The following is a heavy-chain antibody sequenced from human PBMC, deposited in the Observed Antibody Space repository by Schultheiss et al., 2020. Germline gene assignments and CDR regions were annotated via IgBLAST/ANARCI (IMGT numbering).Heavy chain of an antibody. CDR2: ISYDGSNK. CDR1: GFTFSHYA. V-gene: IGHV3-30-3*01. D-gene: IGHD2-15*01. Sequence: GGSLRLSCAASGFTFSHYAMHWVRQAPGKGLEWVAVISYDGSNKYYADSVKGRFTISRDNSKNTLYLQMNSLRTEDTAVYYCARESTYNLDCSGGSCYSGVDYWGQGTLVTVSS. CDR3: ARESTYNLDCSGGSCYSGVDY. J-gene: IGHJ4*02.